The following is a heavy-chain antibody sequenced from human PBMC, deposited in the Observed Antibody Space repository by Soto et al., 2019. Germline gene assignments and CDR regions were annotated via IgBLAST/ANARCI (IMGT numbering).Heavy chain of an antibody. D-gene: IGHD3-10*01. CDR1: GGTFISHA. Sequence: QVQLVQSGAEVKKPGSSVRVSCKVSGGTFISHAINWLRQAPGKGLEGMGVIIPVTETPNNAEKFQGRLTITADKSTTTVYMELSSLTLDDTAVYFCARGNKGPGHYGPGSQGWYGPWGQGTLVTVSS. V-gene: IGHV1-69*06. CDR2: IIPVTETP. J-gene: IGHJ5*02. CDR3: ARGNKGPGHYGPGSQGWYGP.